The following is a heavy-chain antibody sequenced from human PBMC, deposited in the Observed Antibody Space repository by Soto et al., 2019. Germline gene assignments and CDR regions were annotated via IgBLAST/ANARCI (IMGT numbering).Heavy chain of an antibody. D-gene: IGHD3-22*01. CDR3: ARRDLISGYYYEAYYGMDV. Sequence: GGSLRLSCAASGLTFSSYAMHWVRQAPGKGLEWVAVISYDGSNKYYADSVKGRFTISRDNSKNTLYLQMNSLRAEDTAVYYCARRDLISGYYYEAYYGMDVWGQGTTVTVSS. CDR1: GLTFSSYA. V-gene: IGHV3-30-3*01. CDR2: ISYDGSNK. J-gene: IGHJ6*02.